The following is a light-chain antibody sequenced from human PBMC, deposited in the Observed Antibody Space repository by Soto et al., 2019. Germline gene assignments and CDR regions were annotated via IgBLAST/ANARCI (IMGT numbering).Light chain of an antibody. CDR1: SSDLGGYNY. V-gene: IGLV2-11*01. Sequence: QSVLTQPRSVSGSPGQSVTISCSGTSSDLGGYNYVSWYQHHPGKAPKLMIYDVTLRPSGVPDRFSGSKSGNTASLTISGLQSEDEADYYCAGWDGSLNGVVFGGGTKVTVL. CDR3: AGWDGSLNGVV. J-gene: IGLJ2*01. CDR2: DVT.